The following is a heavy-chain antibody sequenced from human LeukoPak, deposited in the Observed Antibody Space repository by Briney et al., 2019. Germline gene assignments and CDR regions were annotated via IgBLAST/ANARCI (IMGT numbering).Heavy chain of an antibody. V-gene: IGHV4-59*01. CDR1: GGSISSYY. J-gene: IGHJ3*02. CDR2: IYYSGST. Sequence: SETLSLTCTVSGGSISSYYWSWIRQPPGKGLEWIGYIYYSGSTNYNPSLKSRVTISVDTSKNQFPLKLSSVTAADTAVYYCARGLLWIDAFDIWGQGTMVTVSS. D-gene: IGHD3-10*01. CDR3: ARGLLWIDAFDI.